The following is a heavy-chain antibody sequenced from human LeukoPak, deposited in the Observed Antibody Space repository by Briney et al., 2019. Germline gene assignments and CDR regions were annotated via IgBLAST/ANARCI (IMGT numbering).Heavy chain of an antibody. J-gene: IGHJ4*02. CDR1: GSRFTDYW. Sequence: GESLKISCKGSGSRFTDYWIAWVRQMPGEGLAWKGIIFPRDSDTRYSPSFQGQVTISADKSISTAYLQWSTLKASDTAMYYCARLRKDGYNPGAYWGQGTHVTGSS. V-gene: IGHV5-51*01. CDR2: IFPRDSDT. CDR3: ARLRKDGYNPGAY. D-gene: IGHD5-24*01.